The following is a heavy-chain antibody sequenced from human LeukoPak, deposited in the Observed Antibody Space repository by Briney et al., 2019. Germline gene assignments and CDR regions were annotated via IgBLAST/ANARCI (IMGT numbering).Heavy chain of an antibody. Sequence: GGSLRLSCAASGFTSSSYAMSWVRQAPGKGLEWVSTISGSGGSTYYADSVKGRFTISRDNSKNTLYLQMNSLRAEDTAVYYCAKGAGYSSTWPFDYWGQGTLVTVSS. J-gene: IGHJ4*02. D-gene: IGHD6-13*01. CDR1: GFTSSSYA. CDR3: AKGAGYSSTWPFDY. V-gene: IGHV3-23*01. CDR2: ISGSGGST.